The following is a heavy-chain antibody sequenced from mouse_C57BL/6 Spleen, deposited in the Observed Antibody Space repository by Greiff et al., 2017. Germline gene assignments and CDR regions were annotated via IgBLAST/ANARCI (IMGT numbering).Heavy chain of an antibody. CDR2: IDPSDSYT. CDR3: ASGGRGAMDY. V-gene: IGHV1-69*01. J-gene: IGHJ4*01. D-gene: IGHD3-3*01. Sequence: QVQLQQPGAELVMPGASVKLSCKASGYTFTSYWMHWVKQRPGQGLEWIGEIDPSDSYTNYNQKFKGKSTLTVNKSSSTAYMQLGSLTSVDSAVYYGASGGRGAMDYWGQGTSVTVSS. CDR1: GYTFTSYW.